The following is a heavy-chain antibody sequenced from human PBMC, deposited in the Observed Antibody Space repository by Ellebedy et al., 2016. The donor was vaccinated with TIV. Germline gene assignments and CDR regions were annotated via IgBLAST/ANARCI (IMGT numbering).Heavy chain of an antibody. CDR3: ARDYGGYSYDS. J-gene: IGHJ4*02. Sequence: MPSETLSLTCNVSSGSINTYYWSWIRQSAGKGLEWIGRIHVTGSHNYKPSLKNRVSMSVDASTNQVSLRLSSVTAADTAVYYCARDYGGYSYDSWGQGTLVTVSS. CDR2: IHVTGSH. CDR1: SGSINTYY. V-gene: IGHV4-4*07. D-gene: IGHD4-23*01.